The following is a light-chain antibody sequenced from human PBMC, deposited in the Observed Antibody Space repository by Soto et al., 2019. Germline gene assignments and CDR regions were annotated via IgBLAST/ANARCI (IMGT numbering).Light chain of an antibody. J-gene: IGKJ3*01. V-gene: IGKV1-33*01. CDR2: DAS. CDR1: QDITSY. CDR3: QHCDYLPI. Sequence: DIQMTQSPSSLSASVGDRVTITCQASQDITSYLNWYQHKPGKAPKLLIYDASILEAGVPPRFSGSGSGTDFTLTISSLQPDDVATYYCQHCDYLPIFGPGTTVDFK.